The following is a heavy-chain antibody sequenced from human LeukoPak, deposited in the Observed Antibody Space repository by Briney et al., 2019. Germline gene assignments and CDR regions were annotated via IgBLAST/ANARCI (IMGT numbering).Heavy chain of an antibody. V-gene: IGHV3-23*01. CDR3: AKQFGSGAPYYYYMDV. Sequence: PGGSLRLSCAASGFTFSSFAMSRVRQAPGKGLEWVSSISAGGGSTYYADFVKGRFTISRDNSQNTLYLQMNSLRAEDTAVHYYAKQFGSGAPYYYYMDVWGKGTTVIVSS. CDR2: ISAGGGST. J-gene: IGHJ6*03. D-gene: IGHD3-10*01. CDR1: GFTFSSFA.